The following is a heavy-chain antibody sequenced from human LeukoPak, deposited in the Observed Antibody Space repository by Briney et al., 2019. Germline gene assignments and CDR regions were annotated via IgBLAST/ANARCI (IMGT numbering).Heavy chain of an antibody. CDR2: IYPGDSDT. V-gene: IGHV5-51*01. CDR3: ARSVRYSSSWYPVSFDY. Sequence: GESLKISFKGSGYSFTSYWIGWVRQMPGKGLEWMGIIYPGDSDTRYSPSFQGQVTISADKSISTAYLQWSSLKASDTAMYYCARSVRYSSSWYPVSFDYWGQGTLVTVSS. J-gene: IGHJ4*02. CDR1: GYSFTSYW. D-gene: IGHD6-13*01.